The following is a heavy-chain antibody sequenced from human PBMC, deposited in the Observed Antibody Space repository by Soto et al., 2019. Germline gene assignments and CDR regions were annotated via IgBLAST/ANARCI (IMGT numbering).Heavy chain of an antibody. CDR1: GFTALSYA. J-gene: IGHJ4*02. D-gene: IGHD3-10*01. V-gene: IGHV1-3*01. CDR3: AREVKGVTCFDY. Sequence: QVRLIQSGPEMMQPGASVRVSCKASGFTALSYAFHWLRQAPGQGPEWLGWLNGGVDGTSYCQRLQGRVTISRDTSTNAVYLEVTSLTSEGTAVYYCAREVKGVTCFDYWGQGTLVTVSS. CDR2: LNGGVDGT.